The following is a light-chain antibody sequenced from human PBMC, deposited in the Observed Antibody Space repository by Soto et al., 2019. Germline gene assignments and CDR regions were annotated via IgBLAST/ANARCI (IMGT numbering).Light chain of an antibody. J-gene: IGKJ5*01. CDR3: QQYGNSPIT. CDR2: GAS. CDR1: QTVSTN. V-gene: IGKV3-15*01. Sequence: ELVMTQSPAALSLSPGERATLSCRVSQTVSTNLAWYQQKPGQAPRLIIYGASTRATGIPARFSGSWSGTDCTLTISRLEPEDVAVYYCQQYGNSPITLGQGTRLEIK.